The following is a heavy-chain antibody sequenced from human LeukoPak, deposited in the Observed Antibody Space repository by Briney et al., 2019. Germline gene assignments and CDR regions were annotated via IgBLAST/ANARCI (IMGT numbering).Heavy chain of an antibody. CDR3: ARGNNSGSWYGSNGWYNDY. J-gene: IGHJ4*02. Sequence: PSETLSLTCTVSGGSISSYYWSWIRQPPGKGLEWIGYIYHSGSTNYNPSLKSRVTISVDTSKNQFSLKLSSVSAADTAVYYCARGNNSGSWYGSNGWYNDYWGQGTLVTVSS. CDR2: IYHSGST. CDR1: GGSISSYY. V-gene: IGHV4-59*08. D-gene: IGHD6-19*01.